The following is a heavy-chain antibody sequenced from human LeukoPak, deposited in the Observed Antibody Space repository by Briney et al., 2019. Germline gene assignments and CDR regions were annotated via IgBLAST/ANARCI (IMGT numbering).Heavy chain of an antibody. J-gene: IGHJ4*02. D-gene: IGHD5-24*01. Sequence: GGSQRLSCAASGFIFSNYEMNWVRQAPGKGLEWVSYITSDGTDMYYADSVKGRFTISRDNFKNTVYLQMHSLRAEDTAVYYCARVETASIGLHYWGQGTLVTVSS. CDR1: GFIFSNYE. CDR3: ARVETASIGLHY. V-gene: IGHV3-48*03. CDR2: ITSDGTDM.